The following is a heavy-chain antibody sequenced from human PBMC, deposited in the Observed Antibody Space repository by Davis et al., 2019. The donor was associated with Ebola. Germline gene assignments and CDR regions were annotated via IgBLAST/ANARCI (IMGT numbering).Heavy chain of an antibody. CDR1: GGSISSGGYY. CDR3: ARGLGYSGYPFDY. Sequence: MPSETLSLTCTVSGGSISSGGYYWSWIRQPPGKGLEWIGYIYYSGSTNYNPSLKSRVTISVDTSKNQFSLKLSSVTAADTAVYYCARGLGYSGYPFDYWGQGTLVTVSS. D-gene: IGHD5-12*01. V-gene: IGHV4-61*08. CDR2: IYYSGST. J-gene: IGHJ4*02.